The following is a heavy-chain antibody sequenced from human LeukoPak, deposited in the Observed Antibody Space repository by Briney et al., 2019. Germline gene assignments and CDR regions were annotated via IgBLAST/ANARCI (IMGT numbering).Heavy chain of an antibody. CDR2: IKSKTDGGTT. V-gene: IGHV3-15*01. Sequence: KPGGSLRLSCAASGFTFNNAWMTWVRQAPGKGLEWVGRIKSKTDGGTTDYAAPVKGRFTISRDDSKNTLYLQMNSLKTEDTAVYYCTTYCSGGSCYFEFSYYYYMDVWGKGTTVTISS. CDR1: GFTFNNAW. D-gene: IGHD2-15*01. CDR3: TTYCSGGSCYFEFSYYYYMDV. J-gene: IGHJ6*03.